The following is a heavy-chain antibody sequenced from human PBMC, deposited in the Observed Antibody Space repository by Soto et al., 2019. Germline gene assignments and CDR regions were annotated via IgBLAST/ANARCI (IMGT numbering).Heavy chain of an antibody. Sequence: EVQLVESGGGLVQPGGSLRLSCAASGFTVSSNYMSWVRQAPGKGLEWVSVIYSGGSTYYADSVKGRFTISRDNSKNTLYLQMNSLRAEDTAVYYCARFEDFGELLAFDIWGQGTMVTVSS. D-gene: IGHD3-10*01. V-gene: IGHV3-66*01. CDR2: IYSGGST. CDR3: ARFEDFGELLAFDI. CDR1: GFTVSSNY. J-gene: IGHJ3*02.